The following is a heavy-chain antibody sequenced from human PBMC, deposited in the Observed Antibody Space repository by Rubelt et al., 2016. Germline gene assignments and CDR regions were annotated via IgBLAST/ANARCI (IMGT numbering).Heavy chain of an antibody. V-gene: IGHV4-4*07. CDR1: GCSISRYS. CDR3: AGEISGSYSLDS. Sequence: QVQLQESGPGLVKPSETLSLTCTVSGCSISRYSWSWIRQPAGKGLAWLGHIYASGNTNYNHSLKSRVTISLDSSKNQFSLKLRSVTAADTAVYFCAGEISGSYSLDSWGQGTLVTVSS. J-gene: IGHJ4*02. CDR2: IYASGNT. D-gene: IGHD1-26*01.